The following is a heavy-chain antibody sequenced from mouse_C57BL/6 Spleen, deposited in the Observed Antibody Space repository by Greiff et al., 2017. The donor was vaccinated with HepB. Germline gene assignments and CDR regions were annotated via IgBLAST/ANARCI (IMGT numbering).Heavy chain of an antibody. CDR3: AREVYGNYLGFAY. Sequence: EVMLVESGGGLVKPGGSLKLSCAASGFTFSSYAMSWVRQTPEKRLEWVATISDGGSYTYYPDNVKGRFTISRDNAKNNLYLQMSHLKSEDTAMYYCAREVYGNYLGFAYWGQGTLVTVSA. V-gene: IGHV5-4*01. D-gene: IGHD2-1*01. J-gene: IGHJ3*01. CDR2: ISDGGSYT. CDR1: GFTFSSYA.